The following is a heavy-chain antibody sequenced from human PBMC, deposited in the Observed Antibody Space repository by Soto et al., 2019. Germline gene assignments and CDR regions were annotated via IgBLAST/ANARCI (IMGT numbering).Heavy chain of an antibody. D-gene: IGHD4-17*01. Sequence: PSETLSLTCAVSGYSISGGYYWGWIRQTPGKGLEWIASIYHSGSTYYNPSLKSRVTISVDTSKNQFSLKLTSVTAAATAVYYCARGAATVTPGWFDPWGQGIMVTVSS. J-gene: IGHJ5*02. V-gene: IGHV4-38-2*01. CDR3: ARGAATVTPGWFDP. CDR1: GYSISGGYY. CDR2: IYHSGST.